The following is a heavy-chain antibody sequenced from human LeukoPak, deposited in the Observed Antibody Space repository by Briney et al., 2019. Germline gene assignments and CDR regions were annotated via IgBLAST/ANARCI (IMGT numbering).Heavy chain of an antibody. D-gene: IGHD2-21*01. Sequence: SETLSLTCTVSGGSISSYYWSWIRQPPGKGLEWIGYIYYSGSTNYNPSLKSRVTISVDTSKNQFSLKLSSVTAADTAVYYCARDSYCGGDCYRGALDYWGQGTLVTVSS. V-gene: IGHV4-59*01. CDR1: GGSISSYY. J-gene: IGHJ4*02. CDR3: ARDSYCGGDCYRGALDY. CDR2: IYYSGST.